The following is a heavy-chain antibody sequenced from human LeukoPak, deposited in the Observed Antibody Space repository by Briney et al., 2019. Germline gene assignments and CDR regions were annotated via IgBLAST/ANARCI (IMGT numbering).Heavy chain of an antibody. D-gene: IGHD5-12*01. CDR2: ISGTGGST. CDR3: ARDREWLRPQDY. J-gene: IGHJ4*02. V-gene: IGHV3-23*01. CDR1: GFTYSSCA. Sequence: AGGSLRLSYAASGFTYSSCAMSWVRQAPGKGLECVSTISGTGGSTYYADSVKGRFTISRDNSKNTLYLQMSSLRAEDTAIYYCARDREWLRPQDYWGQGTLVTVSS.